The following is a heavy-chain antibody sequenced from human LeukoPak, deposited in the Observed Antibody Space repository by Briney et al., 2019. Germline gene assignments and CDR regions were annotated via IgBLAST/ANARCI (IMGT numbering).Heavy chain of an antibody. Sequence: SETLSLTCSVSGDSITTRTYYWGWVRQSRGKGVEWIVSINYSGSTYYNPARKSRVTMCEYIDKNEFSRELTSVTAADTAVYYCASGIDARSDSSDWGQGTLVTVSS. D-gene: IGHD6-19*01. CDR1: GDSITTRTYY. CDR3: ASGIDARSDSSD. CDR2: INYSGST. J-gene: IGHJ4*02. V-gene: IGHV4-39*01.